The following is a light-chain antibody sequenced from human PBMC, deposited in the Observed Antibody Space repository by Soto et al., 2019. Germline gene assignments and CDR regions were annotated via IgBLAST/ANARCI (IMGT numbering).Light chain of an antibody. J-gene: IGKJ1*01. CDR2: GAS. V-gene: IGKV3-15*01. CDR3: QQYNNWPRT. Sequence: EIVMTQSPATLSVSPGERATLSCRAGKSVSSNLAWYQQKPGQAPMLLIYGASTRATGIPARFSGSGSGTECTLTISSLQSEDFAVYYCQQYNNWPRTCGQGTKVEIK. CDR1: KSVSSN.